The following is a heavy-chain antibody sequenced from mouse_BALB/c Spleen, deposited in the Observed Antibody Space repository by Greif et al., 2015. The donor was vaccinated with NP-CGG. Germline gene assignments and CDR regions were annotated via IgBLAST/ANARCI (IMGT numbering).Heavy chain of an antibody. Sequence: EVKLQESGGGLVHPGGSMKLSCVASGFTFSNYWMNWVRQSPEKGLEWVAEXRLKSNNYATHYAESVKGRFTISRDDSKSSVYLQMNNLRAEDTGIYYCASLWGWGQGTTLTVSS. CDR3: ASLWG. D-gene: IGHD1-1*01. J-gene: IGHJ2*01. CDR1: GFTFSNYW. CDR2: XRLKSNNYAT. V-gene: IGHV6-6*02.